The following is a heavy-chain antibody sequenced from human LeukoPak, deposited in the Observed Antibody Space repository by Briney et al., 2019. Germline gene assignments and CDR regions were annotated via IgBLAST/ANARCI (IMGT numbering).Heavy chain of an antibody. D-gene: IGHD4-17*01. CDR2: INPNSGGT. V-gene: IGHV1-2*02. CDR1: GYTFTGYY. CDR3: ARLSSHYGDYKVDP. Sequence: ASVKVSCKASGYTFTGYYMHWVRQAPGQGLEWMGWINPNSGGTNYAQKFQGRVTMTRDTSISTAYMELSRLRSDDTAVYYCARLSSHYGDYKVDPWGQGTLVTVSS. J-gene: IGHJ5*02.